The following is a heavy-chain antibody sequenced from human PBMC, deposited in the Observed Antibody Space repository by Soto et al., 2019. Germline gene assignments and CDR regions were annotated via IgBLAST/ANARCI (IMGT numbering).Heavy chain of an antibody. CDR3: ARLLTTYNPYFDY. J-gene: IGHJ4*02. V-gene: IGHV4-30-4*01. CDR1: GGSISSGDYY. CDR2: IYYSGST. Sequence: PSEILSLTCTVSGGSISSGDYYWSWIRQPPGKGLEWIGYIYYSGSTYYNPSLKSRVAISVDSSKKHFSLKLSSVTAADTAVYFCARLLTTYNPYFDYWGQGALVTVSS. D-gene: IGHD4-4*01.